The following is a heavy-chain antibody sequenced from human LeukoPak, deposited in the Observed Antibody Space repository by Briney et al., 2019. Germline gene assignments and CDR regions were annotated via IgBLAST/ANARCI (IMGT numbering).Heavy chain of an antibody. CDR3: ARNELRSYGLVHY. CDR1: GDSMGNDY. D-gene: IGHD1-26*01. V-gene: IGHV4-4*07. Sequence: SETLSLTCTVSGDSMGNDYWGWFRQSAGKGPEWIGRISTSGNTDYNPSLRSRVTMSMDTSRDQFSLTLTSMTAADTAVYYCARNELRSYGLVHYWGQGTLVTVSS. CDR2: ISTSGNT. J-gene: IGHJ4*02.